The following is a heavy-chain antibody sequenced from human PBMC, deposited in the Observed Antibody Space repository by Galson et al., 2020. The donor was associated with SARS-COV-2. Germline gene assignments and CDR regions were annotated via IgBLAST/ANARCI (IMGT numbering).Heavy chain of an antibody. CDR3: SRDRLVGAIQRYSFDY. V-gene: IGHV3-49*04. J-gene: IGHJ4*02. CDR1: GFTFDDYA. CDR2: IRPKDYGATT. Sequence: TGGSLRLSCVTSGFTFDDYAMSWVRQAPGKGLEWVGFIRPKDYGATTAYAASLKGRFTISRDDSQRIAYLQMNSLQSEDTAIYYCSRDRLVGAIQRYSFDYWGQGTLVTVSS. D-gene: IGHD1-26*01.